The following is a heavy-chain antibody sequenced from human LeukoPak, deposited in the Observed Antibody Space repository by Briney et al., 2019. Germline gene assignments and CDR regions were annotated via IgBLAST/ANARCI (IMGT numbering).Heavy chain of an antibody. D-gene: IGHD4-23*01. CDR1: GYSISSGYY. V-gene: IGHV4-38-2*02. Sequence: PSETLSLTCTVSGYSISSGYYWGWIRQPPGKGLEWIGSIYHSGSTYYNPSLKSRVTISVDTSKNQFSLKLSSVTAADTAVYYCARVSQGGGQDYWGQGTLVTVSS. CDR3: ARVSQGGGQDY. CDR2: IYHSGST. J-gene: IGHJ4*02.